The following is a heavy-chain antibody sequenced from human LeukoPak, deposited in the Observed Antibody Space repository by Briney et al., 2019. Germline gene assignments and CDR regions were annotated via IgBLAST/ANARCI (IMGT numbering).Heavy chain of an antibody. CDR1: GGSFSGYY. CDR2: INHSGST. J-gene: IGHJ6*02. D-gene: IGHD2-21*01. V-gene: IGHV4-34*01. CDR3: ARRDSTYHYYNGMDV. Sequence: SETLSLTCAVYGGSFSGYYWSWIRQPPGKGLEWIGEINHSGSTNYNPSLKSRVTISVDTSKNQFSLKLSSVTAADTAVYYCARRDSTYHYYNGMDVWGQGTTVTVSS.